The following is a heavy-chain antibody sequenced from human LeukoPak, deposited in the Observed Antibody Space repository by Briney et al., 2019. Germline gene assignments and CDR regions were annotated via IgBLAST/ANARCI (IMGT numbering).Heavy chain of an antibody. J-gene: IGHJ4*02. V-gene: IGHV4-4*07. Sequence: SETLSLTCTVSGGSISSYYRSWIRQPAGKGLEWIGRIYTSGSTNYNPSLKSRVTMSVDTSKNQFSLKLSSVTAADTAVYYCARGPTRVAVAGSYFDYWGQGTLVTVSS. CDR1: GGSISSYY. CDR3: ARGPTRVAVAGSYFDY. D-gene: IGHD6-19*01. CDR2: IYTSGST.